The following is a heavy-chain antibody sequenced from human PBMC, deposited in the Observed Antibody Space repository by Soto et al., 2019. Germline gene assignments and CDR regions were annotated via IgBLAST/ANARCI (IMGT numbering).Heavy chain of an antibody. V-gene: IGHV3-30-3*01. J-gene: IGHJ6*02. CDR3: ARDAAPTWSPGHYYYYGMDV. D-gene: IGHD2-15*01. CDR2: ISYDGSNK. CDR1: GFTLSSYA. Sequence: GGSLRLSCAASGFTLSSYAMHWVRQAPGKGLEWVAVISYDGSNKYYADSVKGRFTISRDNSKNTLYLQMNSLRAEDTAVYYCARDAAPTWSPGHYYYYGMDVWGQGTTVTVSS.